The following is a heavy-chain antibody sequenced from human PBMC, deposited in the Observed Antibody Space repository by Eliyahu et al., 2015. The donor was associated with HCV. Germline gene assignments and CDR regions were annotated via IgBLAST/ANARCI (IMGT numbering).Heavy chain of an antibody. CDR1: GFTFXSYA. D-gene: IGHD5-18*01. V-gene: IGHV3-30-3*01. CDR2: ISYDGSNK. J-gene: IGHJ4*02. Sequence: QVQLVEPGGGVVQPGRSLRLSCAASGFTFXSYAMPWVRQAPGKGLEGVAVISYDGSNKYYADSVKGRFTISRDNSKNTLYLQMNSLRAEDTAVYYCAREWIQLWSRMGLDYWGQGTLVTVSS. CDR3: AREWIQLWSRMGLDY.